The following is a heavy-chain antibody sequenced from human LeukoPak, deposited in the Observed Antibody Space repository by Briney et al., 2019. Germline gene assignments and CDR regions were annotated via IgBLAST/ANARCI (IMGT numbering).Heavy chain of an antibody. CDR1: GGSISSYY. CDR2: IYYSGST. D-gene: IGHD3-10*01. CDR3: ASSPLYYYGSGSSNYGMDV. Sequence: SETLPLTCTVSGGSISSYYWSWIRQPPGKGLEWIGYIYYSGSTNYNPSLKSRVTISVDTSKNQFSLKLSSVTAADTAVYYCASSPLYYYGSGSSNYGMDVWGQGTTVTVSS. V-gene: IGHV4-59*01. J-gene: IGHJ6*02.